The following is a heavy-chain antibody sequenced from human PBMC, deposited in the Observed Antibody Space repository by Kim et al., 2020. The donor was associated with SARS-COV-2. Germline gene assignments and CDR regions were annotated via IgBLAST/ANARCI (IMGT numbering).Heavy chain of an antibody. Sequence: LTRRVTIAGHTSKNQFSLKLSSVTAADTAVYYCARDSSGRNYYYYGMDVWGQGTTVTVSS. J-gene: IGHJ6*02. D-gene: IGHD3-22*01. V-gene: IGHV4-31*02. CDR3: ARDSSGRNYYYYGMDV.